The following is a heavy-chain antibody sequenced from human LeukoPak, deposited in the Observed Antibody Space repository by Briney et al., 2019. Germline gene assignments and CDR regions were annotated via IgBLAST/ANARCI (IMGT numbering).Heavy chain of an antibody. J-gene: IGHJ4*02. V-gene: IGHV4-34*01. CDR3: ARVVVVVPAATNYFDY. Sequence: SETLSLTCAVYGGSFSGYYWSWIRQPPGKGLEWIGEINHSGSTNYNPSLKSRVTISVDTSKNQFSLKLSSVTAADTAVYYRARVVVVVPAATNYFDYWGQGTLVTVSS. D-gene: IGHD2-2*01. CDR1: GGSFSGYY. CDR2: INHSGST.